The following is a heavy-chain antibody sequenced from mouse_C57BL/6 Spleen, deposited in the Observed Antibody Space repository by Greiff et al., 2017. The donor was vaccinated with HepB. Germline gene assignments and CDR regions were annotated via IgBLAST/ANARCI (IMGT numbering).Heavy chain of an antibody. D-gene: IGHD1-1*01. CDR1: GYAFSSYW. J-gene: IGHJ3*01. V-gene: IGHV1-80*01. CDR2: IYPGDGDT. Sequence: VQLQQSGAELVKPGASVKISCKASGYAFSSYWMNWVKQRPGKGLEWIGQIYPGDGDTNYNGKFKGKATLTADKSSSTAYMQLSSLTSEDSAVYFCARGGYYGSSYRGFAYWGQGTLVTVSA. CDR3: ARGGYYGSSYRGFAY.